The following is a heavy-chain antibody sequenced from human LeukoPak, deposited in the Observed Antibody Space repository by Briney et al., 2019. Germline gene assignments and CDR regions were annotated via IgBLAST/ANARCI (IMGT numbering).Heavy chain of an antibody. CDR1: GFTFSSHG. CDR3: ARDRRSSGWYYFDS. CDR2: INYDGSNE. D-gene: IGHD6-19*01. V-gene: IGHV3-33*01. Sequence: GGSLRLSCAASGFTFSSHGMHWVRQAPGKGLEWVAVINYDGSNEDYGDSVKGRFTISRDKSKNTLHLQMNSLRAEDMAVYYCARDRRSSGWYYFDSWGQGTLLTVSS. J-gene: IGHJ4*02.